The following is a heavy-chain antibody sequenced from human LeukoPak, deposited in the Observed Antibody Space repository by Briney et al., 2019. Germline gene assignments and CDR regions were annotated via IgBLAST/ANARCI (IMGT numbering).Heavy chain of an antibody. CDR1: GFTFSSYA. CDR2: ISGSGGST. D-gene: IGHD3-10*01. CDR3: ARDPPVFFGELIVGLFDY. Sequence: QSGGSLRLSCAASGFTFSSYAMSWVRQAPGKGLEWVSAISGSGGSTYYADSVKGRFTISRDNSKNTLYLQMNSLRAEDTAVYYCARDPPVFFGELIVGLFDYWGQGTLVTVSS. J-gene: IGHJ4*02. V-gene: IGHV3-23*01.